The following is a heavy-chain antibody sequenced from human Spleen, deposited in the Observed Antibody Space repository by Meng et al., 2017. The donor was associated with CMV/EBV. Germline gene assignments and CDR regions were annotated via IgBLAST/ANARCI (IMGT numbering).Heavy chain of an antibody. CDR1: GFTFSDYY. CDR3: ARDGGSIIGYYGMDV. J-gene: IGHJ6*02. CDR2: ISGSGGST. D-gene: IGHD3-10*01. Sequence: GGSLRLSCTASGFTFSDYYMSWIRQAPGKGLEWVSAISGSGGSTYYADSVKGRFTISRDNSKNTLYLQMNSLRAEDTAVYYCARDGGSIIGYYGMDVWGQGTTVTVSS. V-gene: IGHV3-23*01.